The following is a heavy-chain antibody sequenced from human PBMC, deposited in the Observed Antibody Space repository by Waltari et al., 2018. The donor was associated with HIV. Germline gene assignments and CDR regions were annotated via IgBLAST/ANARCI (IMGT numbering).Heavy chain of an antibody. V-gene: IGHV4-39*07. J-gene: IGHJ4*02. CDR2: IYHSENT. CDR3: ARASTIAAARD. Sequence: QLQLQESGPGLVKPSETLSLTCTVSGDSISSSSYYWGWIRQPPGKGLEWIGSIYHSENTYYTPSLRSRVTILVDTSKNRFSLRLTSVTAADTAVYYCARASTIAAARDWGQGTLVTVSS. CDR1: GDSISSSSYY. D-gene: IGHD6-13*01.